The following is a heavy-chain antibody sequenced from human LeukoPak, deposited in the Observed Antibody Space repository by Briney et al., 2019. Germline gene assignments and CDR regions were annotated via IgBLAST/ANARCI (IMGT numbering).Heavy chain of an antibody. CDR3: ATSAYTGGVFDY. J-gene: IGHJ4*02. CDR1: GGTFSSYA. Sequence: SVKVSCKASGGTFSSYAISWVRQAPGQGLEWMGGIIPISGTTNNAQKFQGRVTITADESTSTAYMELSSLRSEDTAVYYCATSAYTGGVFDYWGQGTLVTVSS. D-gene: IGHD2-8*02. V-gene: IGHV1-69*13. CDR2: IIPISGTT.